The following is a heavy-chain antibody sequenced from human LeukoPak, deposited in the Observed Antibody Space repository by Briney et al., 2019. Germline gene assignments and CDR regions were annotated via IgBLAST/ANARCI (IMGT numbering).Heavy chain of an antibody. Sequence: PSETLSLTCTVSGDSISSNAYYWGWIRQPPGKGLEWIGSIYYSGSTYYNSSLKSRVTISVDTSKNQFSLKLSSVTAADTAVYYCAVFTTVTALDPWGQGTLVTVSS. D-gene: IGHD4-17*01. CDR2: IYYSGST. V-gene: IGHV4-39*01. J-gene: IGHJ5*02. CDR3: AVFTTVTALDP. CDR1: GDSISSNAYY.